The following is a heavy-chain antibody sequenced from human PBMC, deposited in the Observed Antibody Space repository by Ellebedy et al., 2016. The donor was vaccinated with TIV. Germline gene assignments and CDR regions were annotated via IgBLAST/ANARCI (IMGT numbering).Heavy chain of an antibody. J-gene: IGHJ4*02. Sequence: SETLSLTXTVSGGSISSYYWSWIRQPAGKGLEWIGRIYTSGSTNYNPSLKSRVTMSVDTSKNQFSLKLSSVTAADTAVYYCAREGYYDSSGYLGYWGQGTLVTVSS. CDR1: GGSISSYY. CDR2: IYTSGST. V-gene: IGHV4-4*07. D-gene: IGHD3-22*01. CDR3: AREGYYDSSGYLGY.